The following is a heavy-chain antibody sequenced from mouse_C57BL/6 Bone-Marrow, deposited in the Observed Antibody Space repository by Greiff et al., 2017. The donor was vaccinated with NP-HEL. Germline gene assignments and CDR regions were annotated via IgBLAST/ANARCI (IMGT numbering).Heavy chain of an antibody. CDR2: ISNLAYSI. D-gene: IGHD3-2*02. CDR3: ARPLDSSGLAWFAY. CDR1: GFTFSDYG. J-gene: IGHJ3*01. Sequence: EVQLVESGGGLVQPGGSLKLSCAASGFTFSDYGMAWVRQAPRKGPEWVAFISNLAYSIYYADTVTGRFTISRENAKNTLYLEMSSLRSEDTAMYYCARPLDSSGLAWFAYWGQGTLVTVSA. V-gene: IGHV5-15*01.